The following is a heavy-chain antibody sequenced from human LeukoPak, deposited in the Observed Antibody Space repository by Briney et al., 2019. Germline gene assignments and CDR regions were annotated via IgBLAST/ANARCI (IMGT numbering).Heavy chain of an antibody. D-gene: IGHD5-12*01. J-gene: IGHJ6*03. CDR3: ARALPATYYYYYYMDV. V-gene: IGHV1-8*03. CDR2: MNPNSGNT. Sequence: ASVKVSCKASGYTFTSYDINWVRRATGQGHEWMGWMNPNSGNTGYAQKFQGRVTITRNTSISTAYMELSSLRSEDTAVYYCARALPATYYYYYYMDVWGKGTTVTVSS. CDR1: GYTFTSYD.